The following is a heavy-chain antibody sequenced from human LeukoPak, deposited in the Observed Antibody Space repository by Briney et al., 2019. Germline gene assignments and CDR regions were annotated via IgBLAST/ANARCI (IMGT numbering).Heavy chain of an antibody. Sequence: GGSLRLSCAASGFSWMSWVRQAPGKGLEWVAFIRYDGSNKYYADSVKGRFTISRDNSKNTLYLQMNSLRAEDTAVYYCAKGFTMADYWGQGTLVTVSS. D-gene: IGHD3-10*01. V-gene: IGHV3-30*02. CDR3: AKGFTMADY. CDR1: GFSW. J-gene: IGHJ4*02. CDR2: IRYDGSNK.